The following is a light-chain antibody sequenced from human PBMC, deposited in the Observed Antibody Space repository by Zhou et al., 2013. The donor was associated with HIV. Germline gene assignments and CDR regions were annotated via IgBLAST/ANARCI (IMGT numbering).Light chain of an antibody. V-gene: IGKV3-15*01. Sequence: EIVLTQSPGTLSLSPGARATLSCRASESVTDTYIAWYQQKPGQAPRLLVYGASTRATGIPARFSGSGSGTEFTLTVSSMQSEDLAVYYCQQYDNWPPLTFGGGTKVEIK. CDR1: ESVTDTY. CDR2: GAS. CDR3: QQYDNWPPLT. J-gene: IGKJ4*01.